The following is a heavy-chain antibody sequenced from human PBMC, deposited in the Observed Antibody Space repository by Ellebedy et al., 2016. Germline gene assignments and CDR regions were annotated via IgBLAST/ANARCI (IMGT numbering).Heavy chain of an antibody. CDR1: GGSISSGGYS. CDR2: IYHSGST. CDR3: ARGYCSGGSCPGIYYYMDV. D-gene: IGHD2-15*01. J-gene: IGHJ6*03. V-gene: IGHV4-30-2*01. Sequence: SETLSLTXAVSGGSISSGGYSWSWIRQPPGKGLEWIGYIYHSGSTYYNPSLKSRVTISVDTSKNQFSLKLSSVTAADTAVYYCARGYCSGGSCPGIYYYMDVWGKGTTVTVSS.